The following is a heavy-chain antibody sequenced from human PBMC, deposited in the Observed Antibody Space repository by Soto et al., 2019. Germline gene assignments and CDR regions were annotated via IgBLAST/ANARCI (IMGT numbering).Heavy chain of an antibody. V-gene: IGHV3-30*18. CDR2: ISNDGNDK. Sequence: QVQLVESGGGVVQPGRSLRLSCAASGFTFSSYGMHWVRQAPGKGLEWVSLISNDGNDKYYVDSVKGRFTISRDNSKNTLYLQMNSLRTEDTAGYYCSKRSGENSGWYSDSWGQGTLVIVSS. CDR3: SKRSGENSGWYSDS. J-gene: IGHJ4*02. CDR1: GFTFSSYG. D-gene: IGHD6-19*01.